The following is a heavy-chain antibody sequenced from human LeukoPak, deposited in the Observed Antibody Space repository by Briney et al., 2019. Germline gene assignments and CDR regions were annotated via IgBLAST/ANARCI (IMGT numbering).Heavy chain of an antibody. V-gene: IGHV4-38-2*02. J-gene: IGHJ4*02. CDR1: GYSISSGYY. D-gene: IGHD4-17*01. Sequence: NPSETLSLTCAVSGYSISSGYYWGWIRPPPGKGMEWIGSIYRSGSTYYNPSLKSRVTISVDTSKNQFSLKLSSVTAADTAVYYCAREAHYGDYGEVWGQGTLVTVSS. CDR3: AREAHYGDYGEV. CDR2: IYRSGST.